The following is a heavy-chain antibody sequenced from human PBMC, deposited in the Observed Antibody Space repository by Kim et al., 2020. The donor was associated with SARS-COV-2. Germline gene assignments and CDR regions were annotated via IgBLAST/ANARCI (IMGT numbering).Heavy chain of an antibody. V-gene: IGHV3-23*01. J-gene: IGHJ6*02. CDR2: ISATTDNT. D-gene: IGHD6-6*01. Sequence: GGSLRLSCAASGFTFSGSAIRWVRQAPGKGLEWVSTISATTDNTYYSDSVKGRFTISRDISKNTLYLQMNSLRVEDTAVYYCARRLGSSSDGMDVWGQGTKVTVSS. CDR1: GFTFSGSA. CDR3: ARRLGSSSDGMDV.